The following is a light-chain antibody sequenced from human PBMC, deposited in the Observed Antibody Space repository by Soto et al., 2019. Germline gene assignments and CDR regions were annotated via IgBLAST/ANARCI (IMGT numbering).Light chain of an antibody. V-gene: IGKV1-5*03. CDR3: QQHSNYPLT. CDR2: KAS. CDR1: HHIDAW. J-gene: IGKJ4*01. Sequence: IQKTQSPSTLSASVGDRVTITCRASHHIDAWLAWYQQKPGKAPKVLIYKASILESGVPSRFSGSGSGTEFTLTISSLQPDDSATYYCQQHSNYPLTFGGGTKVDIK.